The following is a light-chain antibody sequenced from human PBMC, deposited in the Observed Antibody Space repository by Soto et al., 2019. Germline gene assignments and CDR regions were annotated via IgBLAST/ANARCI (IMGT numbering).Light chain of an antibody. CDR2: GAS. J-gene: IGKJ2*03. V-gene: IGKV3-15*01. CDR1: QSVSSN. CDR3: QQYNHWYS. Sequence: EILMTQSPATLSVSPGERATLSCGASQSVSSNLAWYQQKPGQAPRLLIYGASNRATGIPARFSGSGSGTEFTLTISSLQSEDVAVYYCQQYNHWYSFGQGTKLEIK.